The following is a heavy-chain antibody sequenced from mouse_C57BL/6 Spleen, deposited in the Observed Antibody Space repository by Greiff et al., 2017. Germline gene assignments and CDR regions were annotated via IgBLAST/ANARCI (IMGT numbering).Heavy chain of an antibody. D-gene: IGHD3-2*02. CDR2: ISGGGGNT. V-gene: IGHV5-9*01. J-gene: IGHJ2*01. Sequence: EVQLQESGGGLVKPGGSLKLSCAASGFTFSSYTMSWVRQTPEKRLEWVATISGGGGNTYYPDSVKGRFTISRDNAKNTLYLQMSSLRSEDTALYYCARPDSSGPYFDYWGQGTTLTVSS. CDR1: GFTFSSYT. CDR3: ARPDSSGPYFDY.